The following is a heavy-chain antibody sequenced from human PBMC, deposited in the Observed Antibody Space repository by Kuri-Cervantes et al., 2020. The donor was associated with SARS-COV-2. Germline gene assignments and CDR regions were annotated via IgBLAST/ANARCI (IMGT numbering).Heavy chain of an antibody. V-gene: IGHV3-21*01. CDR1: GFNFDDCA. J-gene: IGHJ6*03. D-gene: IGHD2-2*01. Sequence: GESLKISCAASGFNFDDCAKQWVRQPPGKGLEWVSSISSSSSYIYYADSVKGRFTISRDNAKNSLYLQMNSLRAEDTAVYYCARYSSTSVIYYYMDVWGKGTTVTVSS. CDR2: ISSSSSYI. CDR3: ARYSSTSVIYYYMDV.